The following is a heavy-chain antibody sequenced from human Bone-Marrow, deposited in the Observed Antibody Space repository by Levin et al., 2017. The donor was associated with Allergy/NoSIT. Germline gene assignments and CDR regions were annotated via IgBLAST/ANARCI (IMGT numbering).Heavy chain of an antibody. Sequence: AASVKVSCVASGYTFTSSDIHWVRQAPGQGLEWMGWMNPNSGDTSFAHKFQGRITMTRDISMSTAYMELVGLRSEDTAVYYCARGREDIISTAYANWFDPWGQGTLVTVSS. V-gene: IGHV1-8*01. D-gene: IGHD2-15*01. CDR2: MNPNSGDT. J-gene: IGHJ5*02. CDR3: ARGREDIISTAYANWFDP. CDR1: GYTFTSSD.